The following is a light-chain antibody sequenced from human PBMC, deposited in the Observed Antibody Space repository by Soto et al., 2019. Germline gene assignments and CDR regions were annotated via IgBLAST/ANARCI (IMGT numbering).Light chain of an antibody. CDR3: SSYPGASTPLV. CDR2: DVS. Sequence: QSALTQPASVSGSPGQSITISCTGTGSDFGGYNYVSWYQQHPGKAPKVMIYDVSNRPSGVSNRFSGSKSGNTASLTISGLQAEDEADYYCSSYPGASTPLVFVGGTKLTVL. V-gene: IGLV2-14*01. CDR1: GSDFGGYNY. J-gene: IGLJ2*01.